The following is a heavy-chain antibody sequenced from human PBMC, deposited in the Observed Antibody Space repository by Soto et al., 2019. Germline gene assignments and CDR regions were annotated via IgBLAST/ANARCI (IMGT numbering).Heavy chain of an antibody. CDR2: IDTSGTT. Sequence: QVQVQESGPGLVKSSETLSLTCTVSGGSISSYYVSWIRQSAGKGLEWIGRIDTSGTTNYNPSLKSRVTMSVDASKNHFSLNLSSVTAADTAVYYCARGPRGYVYYHGMDVWGQGTTVTVSS. CDR3: ARGPRGYVYYHGMDV. V-gene: IGHV4-4*07. CDR1: GGSISSYY. D-gene: IGHD3-10*01. J-gene: IGHJ6*02.